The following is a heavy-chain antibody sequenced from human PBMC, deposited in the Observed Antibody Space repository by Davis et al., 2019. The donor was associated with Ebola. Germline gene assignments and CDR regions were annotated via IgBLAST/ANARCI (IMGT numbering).Heavy chain of an antibody. CDR3: ARGDGYNLDY. V-gene: IGHV3-7*01. D-gene: IGHD5-24*01. Sequence: GGSLRLSCAASGFSFYSYWMTWVRQAPGKGLEWVANINHDGSEKYYLDSVKGRFTMSRDNAKNSVYLQMNSLRDEDTAVYYCARGDGYNLDYWGQGTLVTVSS. J-gene: IGHJ4*02. CDR2: INHDGSEK. CDR1: GFSFYSYW.